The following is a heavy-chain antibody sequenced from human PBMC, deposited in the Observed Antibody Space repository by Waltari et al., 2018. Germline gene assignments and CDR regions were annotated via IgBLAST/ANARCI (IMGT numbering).Heavy chain of an antibody. CDR1: GYSFSIYW. CDR3: ARQTTVRASWGNLDY. D-gene: IGHD2-2*01. CDR2: IYPCDSDT. Sequence: EVQLVQSGAEVKEPGESLKISCKGSGYSFSIYWNGWVRQMPGKGLWWIGIIYPCDSDTRYSPSFQGQVTISADKSSSITYLQWSSLKASDTAMYYCARQTTVRASWGNLDYWGQGTQVTVSS. J-gene: IGHJ4*02. V-gene: IGHV5-51*01.